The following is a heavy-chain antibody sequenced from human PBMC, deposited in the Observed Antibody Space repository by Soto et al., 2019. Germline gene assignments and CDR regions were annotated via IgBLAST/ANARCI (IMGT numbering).Heavy chain of an antibody. Sequence: ETLSLICTVSGGSISSYYWSWIRHPPGKGLEWIGYIYYSGSAYYNPSLKSRVTISVDTSKNQFSLKLSSVTAADTAVYYCARAPDTAMGNFDPWGQGTLVTVSS. CDR1: GGSISSYY. J-gene: IGHJ5*02. CDR2: IYYSGSA. D-gene: IGHD5-18*01. CDR3: ARAPDTAMGNFDP. V-gene: IGHV4-59*12.